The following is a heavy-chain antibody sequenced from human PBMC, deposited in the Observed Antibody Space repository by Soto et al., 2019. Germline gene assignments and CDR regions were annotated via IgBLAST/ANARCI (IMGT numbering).Heavy chain of an antibody. Sequence: SETLSLTCAVYGGSFSGYYWSWIRQPPGKGLEWIEEINHSGSTNYNPSLKSRVTISVDTSKNQFSLKLSSVTAADTAVYYCARDEELLDAFDIWGQGTMVTVSS. CDR2: INHSGST. V-gene: IGHV4-34*01. CDR1: GGSFSGYY. CDR3: ARDEELLDAFDI. D-gene: IGHD2-21*02. J-gene: IGHJ3*02.